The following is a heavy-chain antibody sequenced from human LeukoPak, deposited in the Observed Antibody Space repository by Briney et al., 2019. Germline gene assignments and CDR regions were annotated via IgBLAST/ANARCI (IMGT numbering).Heavy chain of an antibody. CDR1: GFTFSNYW. CDR3: ARDRAYYDILTGYHLLRLGYYYMDV. Sequence: GGSLRLSCAASGFTFSNYWMHWVRQAPGKGLEWVSSISSSSSYIYYADSVKGRFTISRDNAKNSLYLQMNSLRAEDTAVYYCARDRAYYDILTGYHLLRLGYYYMDVWGKGTTVTVSS. D-gene: IGHD3-9*01. CDR2: ISSSSSYI. J-gene: IGHJ6*03. V-gene: IGHV3-21*01.